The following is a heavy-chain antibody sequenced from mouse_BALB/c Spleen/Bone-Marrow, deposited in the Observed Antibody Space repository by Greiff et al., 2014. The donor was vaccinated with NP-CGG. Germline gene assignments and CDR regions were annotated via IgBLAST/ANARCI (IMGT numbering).Heavy chain of an antibody. Sequence: VQLQQSEAEFVKPGTSVKLSCKASGYTFTSYWINWVKLRPGQGLEWIGDIYPGSGGNHNNEKFKAKATLTVDTSSSTAYMQLSSLASEDSALYYCARDGNWALAYWGQGTLVTVSA. V-gene: IGHV1-55*01. CDR2: IYPGSGGN. J-gene: IGHJ3*01. D-gene: IGHD4-1*01. CDR3: ARDGNWALAY. CDR1: GYTFTSYW.